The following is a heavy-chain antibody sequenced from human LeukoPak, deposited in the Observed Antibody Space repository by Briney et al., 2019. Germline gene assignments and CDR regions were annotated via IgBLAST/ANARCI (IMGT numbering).Heavy chain of an antibody. J-gene: IGHJ4*02. CDR2: IYPGDSDT. Sequence: GASPKTSCKHPGFIFTNYCIGWVRQKPGEVLEWLGLIYPGDSDTRYSPSFQGQVTISADKSISTAYMQWNSLKASDTAMYYWAKCRGYYGSGRAFDYWGEGTLVSVSS. D-gene: IGHD3-10*01. CDR1: GFIFTNYC. V-gene: IGHV5-51*01. CDR3: AKCRGYYGSGRAFDY.